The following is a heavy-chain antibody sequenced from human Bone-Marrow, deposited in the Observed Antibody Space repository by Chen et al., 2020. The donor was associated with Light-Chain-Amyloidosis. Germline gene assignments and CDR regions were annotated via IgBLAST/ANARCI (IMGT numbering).Heavy chain of an antibody. V-gene: IGHV3-9*01. CDR1: RFIFNDYG. CDR2: ITGNSGSI. J-gene: IGHJ3*02. CDR3: ARDTIRNSESHYSGGFDM. Sequence: EAQLVESGGGLVQPGRSLRLSCAASRFIFNDYGMHWVRQVPGKGLEWVSGITGNSGSIGYADSVQGRFTISSDNARNSLYLQRNSLRSEDTALYYCARDTIRNSESHYSGGFDMWGQGTMVTVSS. D-gene: IGHD2-21*01.